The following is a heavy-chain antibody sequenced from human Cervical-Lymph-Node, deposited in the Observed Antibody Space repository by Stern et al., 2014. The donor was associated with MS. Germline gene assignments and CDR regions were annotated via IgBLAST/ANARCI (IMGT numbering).Heavy chain of an antibody. CDR1: GFYFGDYY. CDR3: ATPLGGSWYEFAY. CDR2: ISSRSRYS. V-gene: IGHV3-11*06. D-gene: IGHD6-13*01. Sequence: VQLVESGGGLVKPGGFLRLSCEVSGFYFGDYYMNWIRQAPGKGLEWLSYISSRSRYSNYADSVKGRFTISRDNAKNSLYLQMDNLRAEDTAVYYCATPLGGSWYEFAYWGQGTVVTVSS. J-gene: IGHJ4*02.